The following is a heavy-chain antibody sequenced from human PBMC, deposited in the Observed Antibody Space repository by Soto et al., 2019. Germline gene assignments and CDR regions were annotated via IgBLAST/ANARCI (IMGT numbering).Heavy chain of an antibody. Sequence: SETLSLTCAVSGASISGSYYYWAWLRQSPGKGPEWIGSVFYTGFTSYNPSLESRVSVSVDTSKSQFSLKLSAVTAADTAVYYCATSQKGYNWNYFDHWGQGALVTVS. V-gene: IGHV4-39*01. D-gene: IGHD1-20*01. J-gene: IGHJ4*02. CDR3: ATSQKGYNWNYFDH. CDR1: GASISGSYYY. CDR2: VFYTGFT.